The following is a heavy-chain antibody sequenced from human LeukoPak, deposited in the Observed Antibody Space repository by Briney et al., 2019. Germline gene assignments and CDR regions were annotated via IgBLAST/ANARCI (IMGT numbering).Heavy chain of an antibody. CDR2: INHSGST. Sequence: PLETLSLTCAVYGGSFSGYYWSWIRQPPGKGLEWIGEINHSGSTNYNPSLKSRVTISVDTSKNQFSLKLSSVTAADTAVYYCAKDQDCGGDCSLAFDIWGQGTMVTVSS. V-gene: IGHV4-34*01. CDR1: GGSFSGYY. J-gene: IGHJ3*02. D-gene: IGHD2-21*02. CDR3: AKDQDCGGDCSLAFDI.